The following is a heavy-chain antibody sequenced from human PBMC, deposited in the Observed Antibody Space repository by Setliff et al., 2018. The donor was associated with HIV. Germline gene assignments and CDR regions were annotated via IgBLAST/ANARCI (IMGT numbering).Heavy chain of an antibody. D-gene: IGHD1-7*01. CDR2: ISGRGTTT. CDR1: GFMFSDYY. J-gene: IGHJ4*02. Sequence: AGGSLRLSCAASGFMFSDYYMSWIRQTPGKGLEWVAYISGRGTTTYFADSVKGRFTISRDNAQNSVYLQMNSLTAEDTAMYFCTREGITGTTLHPYWGQGTLVTVSS. CDR3: TREGITGTTLHPY. V-gene: IGHV3-11*04.